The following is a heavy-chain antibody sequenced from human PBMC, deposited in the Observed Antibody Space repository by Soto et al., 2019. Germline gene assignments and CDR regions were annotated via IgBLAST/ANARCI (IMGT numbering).Heavy chain of an antibody. D-gene: IGHD3-10*01. CDR3: ARQDGSGSYPPDY. J-gene: IGHJ4*02. Sequence: GLTIKISCKGSGYSQNDYWIYHHHKVPGKGLEWMGVIYPGDSDTKYSPSFQGQVTISADKSISTAYLQWSNLKASDTAMYYCARQDGSGSYPPDYWGPGTLVTVSS. CDR2: IYPGDSDT. CDR1: GYSQNDYW. V-gene: IGHV5-51*07.